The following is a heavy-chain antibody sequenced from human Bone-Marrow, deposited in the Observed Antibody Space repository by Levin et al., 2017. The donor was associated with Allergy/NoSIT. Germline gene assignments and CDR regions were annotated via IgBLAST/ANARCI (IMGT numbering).Heavy chain of an antibody. CDR2: IYIGGTT. CDR1: GFSVSGNS. Sequence: ETLSLTCAGSGFSVSGNSMTWVRQAPGKGLEWFSVIYIGGTTKYAESVKGRFTISRDTSKNTVDLQMNSLRAEDTAVYYCAKYHLIAGFDSWGQGTLVTVSS. J-gene: IGHJ4*02. CDR3: AKYHLIAGFDS. D-gene: IGHD6-13*01. V-gene: IGHV3-53*01.